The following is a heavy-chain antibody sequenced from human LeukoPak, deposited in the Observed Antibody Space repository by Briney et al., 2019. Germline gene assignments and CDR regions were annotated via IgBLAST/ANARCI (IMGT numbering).Heavy chain of an antibody. V-gene: IGHV4-34*01. J-gene: IGHJ5*02. Sequence: SETLSLTCAVYGGSFSGYYWSWIRQPPGKGLEWIGEINHSGSTNYNPSLKSRVTISVDTSKNQFSLKLSSVTAADTAVYYCARDIAPGWFDPWGQGTLVTVSS. CDR3: ARDIAPGWFDP. CDR1: GGSFSGYY. CDR2: INHSGST. D-gene: IGHD2-15*01.